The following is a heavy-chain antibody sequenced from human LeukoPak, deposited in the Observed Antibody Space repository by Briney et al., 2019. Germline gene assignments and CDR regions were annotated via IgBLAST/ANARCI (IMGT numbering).Heavy chain of an antibody. J-gene: IGHJ6*03. CDR2: INHSGST. Sequence: PSETLSLTCAVYGGSFSGYYWSWIRQPPGKGLEWIGEINHSGSTNYNPSLKSRVTISVDTSKNQFSLKLSSVTAADTAVYYCARQRLAVAGSPVWGNFHSYYYMDVWGNGTTVTISS. CDR3: ARQRLAVAGSPVWGNFHSYYYMDV. CDR1: GGSFSGYY. V-gene: IGHV4-34*01. D-gene: IGHD6-19*01.